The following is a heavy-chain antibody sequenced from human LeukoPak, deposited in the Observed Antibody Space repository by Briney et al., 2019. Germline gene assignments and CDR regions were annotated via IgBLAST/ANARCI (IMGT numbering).Heavy chain of an antibody. V-gene: IGHV3-21*01. CDR3: ARDGGAYCGGDCYSDWFDP. CDR2: ISSSSSYI. D-gene: IGHD2-21*02. J-gene: IGHJ5*02. Sequence: GGSLRLSCAASGFTFSSYSMNWVRQAPGKGLEWVSSISSSSSYIYYADSVKGRFTISRDNAKNSLYLQMNSLRAEDTAVYYCARDGGAYCGGDCYSDWFDPWGQGTLVTVSS. CDR1: GFTFSSYS.